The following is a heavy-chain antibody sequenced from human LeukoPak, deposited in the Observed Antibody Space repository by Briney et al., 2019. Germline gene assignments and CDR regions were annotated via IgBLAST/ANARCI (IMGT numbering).Heavy chain of an antibody. CDR3: ARSPYNWNDSPYYMDV. CDR1: RFTVRSNY. V-gene: IGHV3-66*02. D-gene: IGHD1-1*01. J-gene: IGHJ6*03. CDR2: IYSGGRT. Sequence: GSMRLSCAASRFTVRSNYMSWVRQAPGKGLEWVSVIYSGGRTYYADAVKGRFTISRDNSKNTLYLQMNSLRAGDTAVYYCARSPYNWNDSPYYMDVWGKGTTVTVSS.